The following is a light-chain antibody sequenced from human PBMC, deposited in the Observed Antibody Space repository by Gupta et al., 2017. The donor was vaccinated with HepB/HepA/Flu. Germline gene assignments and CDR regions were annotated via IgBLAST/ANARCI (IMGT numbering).Light chain of an antibody. CDR1: NIGSKS. V-gene: IGLV3-21*03. J-gene: IGLJ1*01. CDR2: DDS. Sequence: SSVLTQPPSVSVSPGKTARITCGGNNIGSKSVHWYQQKPGQAPVLLVYDDSDRPSGIPERFSGSNSGNTATLTISRVEAGDEADYYCQVWETSSDHLYVFGTGTKVTGL. CDR3: QVWETSSDHLYV.